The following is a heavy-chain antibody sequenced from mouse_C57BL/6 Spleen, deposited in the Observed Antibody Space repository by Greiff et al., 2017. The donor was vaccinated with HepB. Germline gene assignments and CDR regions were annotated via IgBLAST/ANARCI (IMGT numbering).Heavy chain of an antibody. CDR3: ARELRYFDV. CDR1: GFTFSDYY. V-gene: IGHV5-16*01. CDR2: INYDGSST. D-gene: IGHD1-1*01. Sequence: EVQVVESEGGLVQPGSSMKLSCTASGFTFSDYYMAWVRQVPEKGLEWVANINYDGSSTYYLDSLKSRFIISRDNAKNILYLQMSSLKSEDTATYYCARELRYFDVWGTGTTVTVSS. J-gene: IGHJ1*03.